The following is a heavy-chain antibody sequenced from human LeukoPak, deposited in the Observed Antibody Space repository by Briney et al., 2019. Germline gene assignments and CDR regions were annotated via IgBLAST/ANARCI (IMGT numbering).Heavy chain of an antibody. CDR3: ARAGTYYDFWSGSIRDAFDI. D-gene: IGHD3-3*01. Sequence: GASVKVSCKASGCTFTGYYMHWVRQAPGQGLEWMGWINPNSGGTNYAQKFQGRVTMTRDTSISTAYMELSRLRSDDTAVYYCARAGTYYDFWSGSIRDAFDIWGQGTMVTVSS. V-gene: IGHV1-2*02. CDR1: GCTFTGYY. CDR2: INPNSGGT. J-gene: IGHJ3*02.